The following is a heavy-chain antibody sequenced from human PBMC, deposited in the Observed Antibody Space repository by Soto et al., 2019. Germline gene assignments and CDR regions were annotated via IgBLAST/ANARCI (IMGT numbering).Heavy chain of an antibody. CDR2: IYHSGST. CDR3: AKRSLRRLRVLETH. CDR1: GYSMSNTNW. Sequence: QVQLQESGPGLVKPSGTLSLTCAVSGYSMSNTNWWSWVRQPPGKGLEWIGEIYHSGSTNYNPSLKSRVTISLDKSNNQFSLNLTSVTAADTAVYYYAKRSLRRLRVLETHLGQGTLVTVSS. D-gene: IGHD3-3*01. J-gene: IGHJ4*02. V-gene: IGHV4-4*02.